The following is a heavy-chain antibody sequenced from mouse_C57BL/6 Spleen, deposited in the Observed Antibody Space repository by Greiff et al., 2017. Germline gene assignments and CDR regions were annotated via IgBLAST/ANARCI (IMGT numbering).Heavy chain of an antibody. CDR2: IDPSDSET. J-gene: IGHJ3*01. V-gene: IGHV1-52*01. D-gene: IGHD2-14*01. CDR1: GYTFTSYW. CDR3: AREGYGGTWLAY. Sequence: VQLQQPGAELVRPGSSVKLSCKASGYTFTSYWMHWVKQRPIQGLEWIGNIDPSDSETHYNQKFKDKATLTVDKSSSTAYMQLSSLTSEDSAVYYCAREGYGGTWLAYWGQGTLVTVSA.